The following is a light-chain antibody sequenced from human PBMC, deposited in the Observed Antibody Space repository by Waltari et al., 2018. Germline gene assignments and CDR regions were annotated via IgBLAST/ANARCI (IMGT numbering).Light chain of an antibody. J-gene: IGLJ3*02. V-gene: IGLV2-8*01. Sequence: QSALTQPPSASGSPGQSVTISCTGTSSDIGGYNYVSWYQQPPGKAPKLMIYDVTKRPSGVPDRFSASKSGNTASLTVSGLQAEDEADYYCSSFAGSTNWVFGGGTKLTVL. CDR2: DVT. CDR1: SSDIGGYNY. CDR3: SSFAGSTNWV.